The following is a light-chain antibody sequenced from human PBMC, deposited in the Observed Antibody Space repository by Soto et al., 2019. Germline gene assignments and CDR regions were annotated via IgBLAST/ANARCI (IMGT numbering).Light chain of an antibody. V-gene: IGLV2-14*03. J-gene: IGLJ1*01. Sequence: QSVLAQPASVSGSPGQSIPISCAGSSRDIGGYDFVSWYQQHPGEVPKLIIFDVSDRPSGVSDRFSGSKSGDTASLTISGLQVEDEADYYCSSFSNSDTPYVFGTGTKVTVL. CDR3: SSFSNSDTPYV. CDR1: SRDIGGYDF. CDR2: DVS.